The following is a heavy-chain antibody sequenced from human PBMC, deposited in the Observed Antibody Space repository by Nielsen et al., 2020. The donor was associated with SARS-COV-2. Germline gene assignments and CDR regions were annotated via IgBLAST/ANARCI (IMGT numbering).Heavy chain of an antibody. CDR1: GYTFINYG. J-gene: IGHJ3*02. V-gene: IGHV1-18*01. Sequence: ASVKVSCKASGYTFINYGVTWVRQAPGQGLEWMGWISAYNGNTNYAQKFQGRVTMTWDTSITTAYMELSRLRSDDTAVYYCARELSVGMATIGAFDIWGQGTVVTVSS. CDR3: ARELSVGMATIGAFDI. CDR2: ISAYNGNT. D-gene: IGHD5-24*01.